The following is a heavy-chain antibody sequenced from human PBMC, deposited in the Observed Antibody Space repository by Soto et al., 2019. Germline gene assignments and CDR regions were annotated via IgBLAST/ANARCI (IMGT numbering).Heavy chain of an antibody. Sequence: SETLSLTCAVSGGSISSGGYSWSWIRQPPGKGLEWIGYIYHSGSTYYNPSLKSRVTISVDRSKNQFSLKLSSVTAADTAMYYCARVLAGGYCSSTSCYSPGYFDYWGQGTLVTVSS. CDR3: ARVLAGGYCSSTSCYSPGYFDY. V-gene: IGHV4-30-2*01. D-gene: IGHD2-2*01. CDR2: IYHSGST. CDR1: GGSISSGGYS. J-gene: IGHJ4*02.